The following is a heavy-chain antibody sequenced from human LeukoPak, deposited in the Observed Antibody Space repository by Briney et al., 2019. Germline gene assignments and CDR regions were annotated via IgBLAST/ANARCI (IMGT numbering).Heavy chain of an antibody. Sequence: SVKVSCKASGGPFSSYAISWVRQAPGQGLEWMGGIIPIFGTANYAQKFQGRVTITTDESTSTAYMELSSLRSEDTAVYYCARGGYSSSWSRSHYYYYYMDVWGKGTTVTVSS. V-gene: IGHV1-69*05. J-gene: IGHJ6*03. CDR3: ARGGYSSSWSRSHYYYYYMDV. D-gene: IGHD6-13*01. CDR1: GGPFSSYA. CDR2: IIPIFGTA.